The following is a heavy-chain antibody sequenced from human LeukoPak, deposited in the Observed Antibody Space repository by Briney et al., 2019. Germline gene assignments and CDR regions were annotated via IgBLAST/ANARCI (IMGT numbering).Heavy chain of an antibody. CDR2: IKEDGSGK. J-gene: IGHJ4*02. V-gene: IGHV3-7*01. D-gene: IGHD4-23*01. CDR3: AKDGTPYGGNSLGVNY. CDR1: GFTFSTYW. Sequence: GGSLRLSCAASGFTFSTYWMSWVRQAPGKGLEWVANIKEDGSGKYYVDSVKGRFTISRDNAKNSLYLQMNSLRAEDTAVYYCAKDGTPYGGNSLGVNYWGQGTLVTVSS.